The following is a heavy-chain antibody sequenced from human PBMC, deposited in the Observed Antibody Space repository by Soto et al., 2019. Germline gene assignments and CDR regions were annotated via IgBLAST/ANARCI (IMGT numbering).Heavy chain of an antibody. Sequence: SVKVSCKASGGTFSSYAISWVRQAPGQGLEWMGGIIPIFGTANYAQKFQGRVTITADKSTSTAYMELSSLRSEDTAVYYCARVPRIAAAGPWFDPWGQGTLVTVSS. CDR3: ARVPRIAAAGPWFDP. CDR1: GGTFSSYA. V-gene: IGHV1-69*06. J-gene: IGHJ5*02. CDR2: IIPIFGTA. D-gene: IGHD6-13*01.